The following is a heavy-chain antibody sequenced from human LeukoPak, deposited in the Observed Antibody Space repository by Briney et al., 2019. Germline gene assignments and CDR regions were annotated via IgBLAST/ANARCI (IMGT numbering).Heavy chain of an antibody. CDR2: MYYSGST. Sequence: PSETLSLTCTVSGGSVSSYYWSWIRQPPGKGLEWIGYMYYSGSTNYNPSLKSRVTIPGDTSRNQFSLRLTSVTAADTAVYYCARASYSYDINGWVPFDYWGQGTLVTVSS. D-gene: IGHD3-22*01. V-gene: IGHV4-59*08. CDR3: ARASYSYDINGWVPFDY. J-gene: IGHJ4*02. CDR1: GGSVSSYY.